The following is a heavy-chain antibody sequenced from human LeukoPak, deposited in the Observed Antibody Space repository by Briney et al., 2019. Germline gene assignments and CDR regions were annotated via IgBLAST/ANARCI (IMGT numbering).Heavy chain of an antibody. CDR2: IIPILGIA. V-gene: IGHV1-69*04. Sequence: GASVKVSCKASGGTFSSYAICWVRQAPGQGLEWMGRIIPILGIANYAQKFQGRVTITADKSTSTAYMELSSLRSEDTAVYYCARDPNYYYYYYMDVWGKGTTVTVSS. CDR3: ARDPNYYYYYYMDV. CDR1: GGTFSSYA. J-gene: IGHJ6*03.